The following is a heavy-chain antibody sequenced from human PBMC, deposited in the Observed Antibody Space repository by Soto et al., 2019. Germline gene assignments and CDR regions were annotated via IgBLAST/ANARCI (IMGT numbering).Heavy chain of an antibody. CDR3: ASWRSVVVSPEVNDY. CDR2: ISYDGSNK. Sequence: LRLSCAASGFSFSSYAMHWVRQAPGKGLEWVAVISYDGSNKYYADSVKGRFTISRDNSKNTLYLQMNSLRAEDTAVYYCASWRSVVVSPEVNDYWGQGTRGTVSS. V-gene: IGHV3-30-3*01. D-gene: IGHD3-22*01. CDR1: GFSFSSYA. J-gene: IGHJ4*02.